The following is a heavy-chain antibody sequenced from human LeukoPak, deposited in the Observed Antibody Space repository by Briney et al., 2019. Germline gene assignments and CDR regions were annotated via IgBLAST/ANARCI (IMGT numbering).Heavy chain of an antibody. CDR2: INSDGSDT. D-gene: IGHD3-16*01. Sequence: GGSLRLSCVASGFTFSNYWMHWVRQAPGKGLVWVSRINSDGSDTSYADSVKGRFTISRDNGKNTLCLQMNSQRGEDTAVYYCARGGGSIIAVDFWGQGTLVTVSS. CDR3: ARGGGSIIAVDF. J-gene: IGHJ4*02. CDR1: GFTFSNYW. V-gene: IGHV3-74*01.